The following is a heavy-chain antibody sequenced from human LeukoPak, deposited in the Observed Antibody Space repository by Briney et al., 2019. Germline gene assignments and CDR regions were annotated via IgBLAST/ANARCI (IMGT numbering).Heavy chain of an antibody. CDR2: ISYDGSNK. D-gene: IGHD3-10*01. CDR1: GFTFSSYA. CDR3: AKSEDKIHPGSMVRGGVFDY. V-gene: IGHV3-30*04. Sequence: GGSLRLSCAASGFTFSSYAMHWVRQAPGKGLEWVAVISYDGSNKYYADSVKGRFTISRDNSKNTLYLQMNSLRAEDTAVYYCAKSEDKIHPGSMVRGGVFDYWGQGTLVTVSS. J-gene: IGHJ4*02.